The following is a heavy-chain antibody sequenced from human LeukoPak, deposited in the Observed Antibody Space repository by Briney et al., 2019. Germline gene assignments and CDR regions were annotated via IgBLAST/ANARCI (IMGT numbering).Heavy chain of an antibody. CDR3: ASHRRSHGAEY. J-gene: IGHJ4*02. CDR2: VYYTGST. Sequence: PSETLSLTCTVSGGSFEHYFWSWIRQPPGKGLEFIGYVYYTGSTDYSPSLKSRLTISADTSKNQFSLELRSVTAADTAVYYCASHRRSHGAEYWGQGTLVTVSS. D-gene: IGHD5-18*01. CDR1: GGSFEHYF. V-gene: IGHV4-59*01.